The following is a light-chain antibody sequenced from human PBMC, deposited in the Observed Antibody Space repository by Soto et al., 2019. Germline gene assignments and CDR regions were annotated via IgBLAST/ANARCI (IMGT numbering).Light chain of an antibody. V-gene: IGKV1-27*01. Sequence: DIQMTQSPSSLSASVGDRVTITCRASQGISNYLAWYQQQPGKVPKLLIYVASTLQSGVPSRFSGSGSGTDFTFTISILQPEDVATYYCQKYNSVPWTFGQGTKVEIK. J-gene: IGKJ1*01. CDR3: QKYNSVPWT. CDR1: QGISNY. CDR2: VAS.